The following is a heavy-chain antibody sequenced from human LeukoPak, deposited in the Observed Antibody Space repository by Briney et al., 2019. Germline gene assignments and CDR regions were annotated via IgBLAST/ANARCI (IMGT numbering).Heavy chain of an antibody. J-gene: IGHJ5*02. D-gene: IGHD2-2*01. CDR2: ISGSGGST. V-gene: IGHV3-23*01. Sequence: GGSLRLSCAASGFTFSSSVMSWVRQAPGKGLEWVSAISGSGGSTYYADSVKGRFTISRDNSKNTLCLQMNSLRAEDTAVYYCAKPARDIVVVPAARTTNNWFDPWGQGTLVTVSS. CDR1: GFTFSSSV. CDR3: AKPARDIVVVPAARTTNNWFDP.